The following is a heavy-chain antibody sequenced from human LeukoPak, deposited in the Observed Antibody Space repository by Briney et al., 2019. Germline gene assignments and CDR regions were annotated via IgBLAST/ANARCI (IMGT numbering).Heavy chain of an antibody. CDR1: RGSISSYY. J-gene: IGHJ6*03. CDR2: IYTSGST. CDR3: ARGRTYYYYMDV. V-gene: IGHV4-4*07. Sequence: SETLSLTCTVPRGSISSYYWSWIRQPARKGLEWIGRIYTSGSTNYNPSLKSRVTMSVDTSKNQFSLKLSSVTAADTAVYYCARGRTYYYYMDVWGKGTTVTVSS.